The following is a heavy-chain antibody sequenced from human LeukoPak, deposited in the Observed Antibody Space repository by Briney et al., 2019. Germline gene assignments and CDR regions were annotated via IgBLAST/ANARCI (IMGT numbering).Heavy chain of an antibody. V-gene: IGHV3-74*01. Sequence: GSLRLSCAASGFTFSSYWMHWVRQAPRKGLVWVSRINSDGSSTSYADSEKGRFTISRDNSRNTLYLQMNTLRAEDTAVYYCAKCRGSSWSDYFDYWGQGTLVTVSS. J-gene: IGHJ4*02. D-gene: IGHD6-13*01. CDR1: GFTFSSYW. CDR2: INSDGSST. CDR3: AKCRGSSWSDYFDY.